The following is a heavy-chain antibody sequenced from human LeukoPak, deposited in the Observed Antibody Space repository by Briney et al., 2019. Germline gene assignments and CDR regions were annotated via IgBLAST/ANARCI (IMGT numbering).Heavy chain of an antibody. D-gene: IGHD4-17*01. CDR1: GFTFSGSA. V-gene: IGHV3-73*01. J-gene: IGHJ4*02. CDR2: IRSKANSYAT. Sequence: PGGSLRLSCAASGFTFSGSAMHWVRQASGKGLEWVGRIRSKANSYATAYAASVKGRFTISRDDSKNTAYLQMNSLKTEDTAVYYCTSYSIHYGDHVVGYFDYWGQGTLVTVSS. CDR3: TSYSIHYGDHVVGYFDY.